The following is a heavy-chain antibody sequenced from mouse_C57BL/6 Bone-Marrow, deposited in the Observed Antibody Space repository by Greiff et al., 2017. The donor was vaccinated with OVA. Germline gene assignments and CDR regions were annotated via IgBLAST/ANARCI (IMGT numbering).Heavy chain of an antibody. J-gene: IGHJ3*01. CDR1: GFTFSDYG. Sequence: EVQLVESGGGLVKPGGSLKLSCAASGFTFSDYGMHWVRQAPEKGLEWVAYISSGSSTISYADTVKGRFTISRDNAKNTLFLQMTSLRSEDTAMYYCARRAYEAWFAYWGQGTLVTVSA. D-gene: IGHD6-5*01. V-gene: IGHV5-17*01. CDR2: ISSGSSTI. CDR3: ARRAYEAWFAY.